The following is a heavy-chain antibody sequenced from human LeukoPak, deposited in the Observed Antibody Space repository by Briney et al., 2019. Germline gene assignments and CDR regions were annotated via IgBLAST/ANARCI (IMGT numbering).Heavy chain of an antibody. D-gene: IGHD2/OR15-2a*01. J-gene: IGHJ6*03. CDR3: VRGNVKHYHSVADEYYYYMDV. V-gene: IGHV4-34*01. Sequence: SETLSLTCGVYGDSFSGFYWTWVRQAPGKGLEWIGEISYSGTPRYNPSLNSRITITLDTSKKQISLNLSPVTAADTAVYYCVRGNVKHYHSVADEYYYYMDVWVKGTAVIVTS. CDR2: ISYSGTP. CDR1: GDSFSGFY.